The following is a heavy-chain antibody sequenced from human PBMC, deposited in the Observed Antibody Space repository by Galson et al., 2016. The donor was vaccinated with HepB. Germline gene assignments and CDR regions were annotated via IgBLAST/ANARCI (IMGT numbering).Heavy chain of an antibody. V-gene: IGHV3-30*18. CDR3: AKRHEYCPAVGCSVDY. J-gene: IGHJ4*02. Sequence: SLRLSCAASGFTFSNYGMHWVRQAPAKGLEWVAADSMDGRRKFYADSVKGRFTISRDNSNNMLFLQMSSLRADDTAVYYCAKRHEYCPAVGCSVDYWGQGTLVSVGS. D-gene: IGHD3-10*02. CDR1: GFTFSNYG. CDR2: DSMDGRRK.